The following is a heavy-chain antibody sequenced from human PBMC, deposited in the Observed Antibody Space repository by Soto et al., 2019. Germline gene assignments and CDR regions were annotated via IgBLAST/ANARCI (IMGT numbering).Heavy chain of an antibody. CDR1: GGSISSYY. D-gene: IGHD6-19*01. J-gene: IGHJ4*02. CDR2: IYYSGST. V-gene: IGHV4-59*08. CDR3: ATSSGWSFDY. Sequence: PSETLSLTCTVSGGSISSYYWSWIRQPPGKGLELIGYIYYSGSTNYNPSLKSRVTISVDTSKNQFSLKLSSVTAADTAVYYCATSSGWSFDYWGQGTLVTVSS.